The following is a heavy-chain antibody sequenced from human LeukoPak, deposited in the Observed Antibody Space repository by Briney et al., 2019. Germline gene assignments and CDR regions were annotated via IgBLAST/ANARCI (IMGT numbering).Heavy chain of an antibody. CDR3: ARGLNGGSWFDP. CDR1: GFTFGTYW. J-gene: IGHJ5*02. D-gene: IGHD7-27*01. CDR2: INHSGST. Sequence: GSLRLSCAASGFTFGTYWMSWIRQPPGKGLEWIGEINHSGSTNYNPSLKSRVTISVDTSKNQFSLKLSSVTAADTAVYYCARGLNGGSWFDPWGQGTLVTVSS. V-gene: IGHV4-34*01.